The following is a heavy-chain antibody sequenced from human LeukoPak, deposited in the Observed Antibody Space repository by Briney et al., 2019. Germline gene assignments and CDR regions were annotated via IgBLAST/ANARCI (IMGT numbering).Heavy chain of an antibody. CDR3: ARARRRLIAAAGAYYYYMDV. D-gene: IGHD6-13*01. Sequence: PSETLSLTCTVSGGSFSSNTCYWGWIRQPPGKGLEWLGSIYYSGSTYYNPSLKSRVSISVDTSKNQFSLKLSSVTAADTAVYYCARARRRLIAAAGAYYYYMDVWGKGTTVTVSS. CDR1: GGSFSSNTCY. V-gene: IGHV4-39*01. J-gene: IGHJ6*03. CDR2: IYYSGST.